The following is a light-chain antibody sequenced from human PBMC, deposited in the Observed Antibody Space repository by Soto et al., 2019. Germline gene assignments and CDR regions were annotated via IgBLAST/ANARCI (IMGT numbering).Light chain of an antibody. CDR2: GAS. CDR1: QTINNN. CDR3: QQYTYWPRT. V-gene: IGKV3-15*01. J-gene: IGKJ1*01. Sequence: MTQSPATLSVSPGERAILSCRASQTINNNLAWYQHKSGQAPRLLIYGASTRVTGVPARFSGSGSGTEFTLPISSLRSEHLALYYCQQYTYWPRTFVQETKVEIK.